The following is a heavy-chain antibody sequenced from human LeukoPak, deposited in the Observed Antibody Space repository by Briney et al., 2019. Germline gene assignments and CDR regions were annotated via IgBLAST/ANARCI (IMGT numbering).Heavy chain of an antibody. V-gene: IGHV4-61*02. Sequence: PSETLSLTCTVSGGSISSGSYYWSWTRQPAGKGLEWIGRIYTSGSTNYNPSLKSRVTISVDTSKNQFSLKLSSVTAADTAVYYCARSLWFGELLPDYWGQGTLVTVSS. CDR3: ARSLWFGELLPDY. CDR2: IYTSGST. CDR1: GGSISSGSYY. D-gene: IGHD3-10*01. J-gene: IGHJ4*02.